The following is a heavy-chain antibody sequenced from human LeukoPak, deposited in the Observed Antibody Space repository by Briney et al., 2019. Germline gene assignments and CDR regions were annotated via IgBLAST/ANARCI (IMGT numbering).Heavy chain of an antibody. CDR2: ISVSGGST. J-gene: IGHJ5*02. CDR1: GFTFSSYA. CDR3: ANPLWQQPEHNWFDP. D-gene: IGHD6-13*01. Sequence: GGSLRLSCAASGFTFSSYALSWVRQAPGKGLEWVSGISVSGGSTYSADAVKGRFTISRDNSKNTLYLQMNSLRAEDTAVYYCANPLWQQPEHNWFDPWGQGTLVTVSS. V-gene: IGHV3-23*01.